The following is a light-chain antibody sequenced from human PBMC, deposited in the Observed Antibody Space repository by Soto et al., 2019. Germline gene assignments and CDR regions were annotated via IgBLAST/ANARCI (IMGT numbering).Light chain of an antibody. CDR3: FSYSTSRARI. V-gene: IGLV2-14*01. CDR2: DVS. Sequence: QSALTQPASVSGSPGQSITISCTGTRSDVGGYNYVSWYKQKPGKAPKLVIYDVSHRHSGVSDRFFGSKSGNTASLIISGLQAEDEADYYCFSYSTSRARIFGGGTKLTVL. CDR1: RSDVGGYNY. J-gene: IGLJ2*01.